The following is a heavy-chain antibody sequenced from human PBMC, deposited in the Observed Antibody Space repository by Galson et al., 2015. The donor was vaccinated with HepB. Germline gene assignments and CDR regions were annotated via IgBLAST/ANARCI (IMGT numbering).Heavy chain of an antibody. CDR3: AADFGPYYYGSGPSRDYYYGMDV. D-gene: IGHD3-10*01. CDR2: INPNSGDT. CDR1: AYTFTAYS. J-gene: IGHJ6*02. Sequence: SVKVSCKASAYTFTAYSIHWVRQAPGQGLEWMGSINPNSGDTMYSQKFQGWVTMTRDTSISTAYMELSSLRSEDTAVYYCAADFGPYYYGSGPSRDYYYGMDVWGQGTTVTVSS. V-gene: IGHV1-2*04.